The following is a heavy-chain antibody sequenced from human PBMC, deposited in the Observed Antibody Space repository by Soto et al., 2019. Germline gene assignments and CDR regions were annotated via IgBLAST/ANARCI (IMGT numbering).Heavy chain of an antibody. D-gene: IGHD2-2*01. Sequence: SETLSLTCTVSGGFISSYYWSWIRQPPGKGLEWIGYIYYSGSTNYNHSLKSRVTISVDTSKNQFSLKLSSVTAADTAVYYCARDPSYCSSTSCYAWFDPWGQGTLVTVSS. J-gene: IGHJ5*02. CDR2: IYYSGST. V-gene: IGHV4-59*01. CDR1: GGFISSYY. CDR3: ARDPSYCSSTSCYAWFDP.